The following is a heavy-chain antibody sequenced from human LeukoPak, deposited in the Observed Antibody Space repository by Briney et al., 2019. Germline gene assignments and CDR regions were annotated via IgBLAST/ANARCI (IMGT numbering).Heavy chain of an antibody. V-gene: IGHV1-18*01. Sequence: ASVTVSCTASGYTFTSYGISWVRQAPGQGLEWMGWISAYNGNTNYAQKLQGRVTMTTDTSTSTAYMELRSLRSDDTAVYYCARDIGYDILTGYDYWGQGTLVTVSS. CDR2: ISAYNGNT. J-gene: IGHJ4*02. D-gene: IGHD3-9*01. CDR3: ARDIGYDILTGYDY. CDR1: GYTFTSYG.